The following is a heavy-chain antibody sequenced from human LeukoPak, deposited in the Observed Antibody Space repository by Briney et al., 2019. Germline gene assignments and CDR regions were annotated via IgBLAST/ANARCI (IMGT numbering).Heavy chain of an antibody. Sequence: PGGSLRLSCAASGFPFSSYGMSWVRQAPGKGLEWVSAVTGGGDTTYYADSGRGRFTISRDNSKNTLYLQMNSLRAEDTAVYYCAKTQGYFDYWGQGTLVTVSS. CDR3: AKTQGYFDY. CDR1: GFPFSSYG. J-gene: IGHJ4*02. V-gene: IGHV3-23*01. CDR2: VTGGGDTT.